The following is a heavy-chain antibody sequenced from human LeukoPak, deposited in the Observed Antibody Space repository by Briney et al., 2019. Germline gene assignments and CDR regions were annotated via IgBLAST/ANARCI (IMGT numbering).Heavy chain of an antibody. D-gene: IGHD2-2*02. J-gene: IGHJ4*02. CDR1: GGSISSYY. CDR3: ARGAATAATPFDY. CDR2: IYYSGST. V-gene: IGHV4-59*01. Sequence: SETLSLTCTVSGGSISSYYWSWIRQPPGKGLEWIGYIYYSGSTNYNPSLKSRVTISVDTSKNQFSLKPSSVTAADTAVYYCARGAATAATPFDYWGQGTLVTVSS.